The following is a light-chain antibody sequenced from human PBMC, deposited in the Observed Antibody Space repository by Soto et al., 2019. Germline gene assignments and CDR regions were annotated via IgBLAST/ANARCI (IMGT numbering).Light chain of an antibody. Sequence: EIVLTQSPVTLSLSPGESATLSCRASQSISTAHLGWYQQKPGQAPRLLIYGAFSRATGIPGRFSGSGGATDFSPTISRLETEDFAVYYCQQYGLSPPYTFGQETK. V-gene: IGKV3-20*01. CDR1: QSISTAH. J-gene: IGKJ2*01. CDR2: GAF. CDR3: QQYGLSPPYT.